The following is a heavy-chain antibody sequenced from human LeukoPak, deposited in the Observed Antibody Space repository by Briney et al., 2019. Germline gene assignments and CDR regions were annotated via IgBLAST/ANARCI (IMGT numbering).Heavy chain of an antibody. J-gene: IGHJ6*02. CDR1: GFTFSSYT. CDR2: ISSAGIYM. Sequence: GGSLRLSCAASGFTFSSYTMNWVRQAPGKGLEWVSSISSAGIYMYYADSVKGRFTISRDNAKNSLYLEMDSLRAEDTALHYCSRDRQQLLDYFYHYAMDVWGQGTTVTVSS. V-gene: IGHV3-21*01. CDR3: SRDRQQLLDYFYHYAMDV. D-gene: IGHD6-13*01.